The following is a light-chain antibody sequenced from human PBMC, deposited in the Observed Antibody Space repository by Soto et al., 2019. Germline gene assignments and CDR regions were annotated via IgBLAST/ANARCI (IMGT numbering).Light chain of an antibody. J-gene: IGLJ1*01. Sequence: QSALAQPASVSGSPGQSITISCTGTSSDVGAYDAVSWYQQHPGKAPQVIIYRGTKRPSGVYPRFSGSVSGNTAALTVSGLQAEDEAEYFCCSSAPESTYVFGTGTKLTVL. CDR2: RGT. CDR1: SSDVGAYDA. V-gene: IGLV2-23*01. CDR3: CSSAPESTYV.